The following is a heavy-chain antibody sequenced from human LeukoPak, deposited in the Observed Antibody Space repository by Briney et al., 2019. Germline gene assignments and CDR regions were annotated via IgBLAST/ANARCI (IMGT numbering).Heavy chain of an antibody. CDR3: ARALYCSSTSCYLDYYYMDV. CDR1: GYTFTSYD. CDR2: MNPNSGNT. V-gene: IGHV1-8*03. Sequence: GASVKVSCKASGYTFTSYDINWVRPATGQGLEWMGWMNPNSGNTGYAQKFQGRVTITRNTSVSTAYMELSSLRSEDTAVYYCARALYCSSTSCYLDYYYMDVWGKGTTVTVSS. D-gene: IGHD2-2*01. J-gene: IGHJ6*03.